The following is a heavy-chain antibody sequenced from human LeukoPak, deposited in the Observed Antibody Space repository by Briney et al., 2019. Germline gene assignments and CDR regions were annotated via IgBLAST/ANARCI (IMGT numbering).Heavy chain of an antibody. V-gene: IGHV3-48*03. CDR3: ARDQDRFDY. CDR1: GFTFSSYE. Sequence: GGSLRLSCAASGFTFSSYEMNWVRQAQGKGLEWVSYISSSGSTIYYADSVKGRFTISRDNAKNSLYLQMNSLRAEDTAAYYCARDQDRFDYWGQGTLVTVSS. J-gene: IGHJ4*02. CDR2: ISSSGSTI.